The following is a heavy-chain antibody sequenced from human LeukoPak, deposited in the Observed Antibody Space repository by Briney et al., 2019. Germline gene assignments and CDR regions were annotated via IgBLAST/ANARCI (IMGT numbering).Heavy chain of an antibody. D-gene: IGHD3-9*01. CDR2: IYRDGSS. Sequence: GGSLRLSCVASGLSVSSNYMSWVRQAPGKGLEWVSVIYRDGSSYYAESVKGRFTISRDNSKNTLYIQMNSLRAEDTAVYYCARSFYDILIGYYQYLDYWGQGTLVTVSS. CDR3: ARSFYDILIGYYQYLDY. V-gene: IGHV3-66*01. CDR1: GLSVSSNY. J-gene: IGHJ4*02.